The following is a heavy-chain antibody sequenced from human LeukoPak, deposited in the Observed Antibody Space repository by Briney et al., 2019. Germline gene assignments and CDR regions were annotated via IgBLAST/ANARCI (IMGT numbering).Heavy chain of an antibody. D-gene: IGHD3-10*01. J-gene: IGHJ4*02. CDR1: GYSFTSYW. CDR3: ARLLYPNHFDY. CDR2: IYPGDSDT. Sequence: GESLKISCKGSGYSFTSYWISWVRQMPVKGLEWMGIIYPGDSDTRYSPSFQGQVTISADKSISTAYLQWSSLKASDTTMYYCARLLYPNHFDYWGQGTLVTVSS. V-gene: IGHV5-51*01.